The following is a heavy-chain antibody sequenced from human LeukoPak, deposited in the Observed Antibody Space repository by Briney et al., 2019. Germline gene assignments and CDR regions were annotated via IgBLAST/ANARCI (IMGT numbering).Heavy chain of an antibody. Sequence: SQTLSLTCSVSGGSISRGSDYWSWIRQPAGKGLEWIGRIYTSGSTNYNPSPKSRVTISVDTSKNQFSLKLTSVTAADTAVYYCARESLGPPYYFDYWGQGTLGTVSS. CDR2: IYTSGST. CDR1: GGSISRGSDY. CDR3: ARESLGPPYYFDY. V-gene: IGHV4-61*02. J-gene: IGHJ4*02. D-gene: IGHD1-26*01.